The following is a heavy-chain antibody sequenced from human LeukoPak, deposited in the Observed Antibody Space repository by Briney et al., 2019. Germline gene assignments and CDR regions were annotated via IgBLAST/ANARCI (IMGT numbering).Heavy chain of an antibody. CDR3: ARALWVQLGDGIDY. J-gene: IGHJ4*02. Sequence: QSGGSLRLSCAASGFTFSSYSMNWVRQAPGKGLEWVSYISSSSSTIYYADSVKGRFTISRDNAKNSLYLQMNSLRAEDTAVYYCARALWVQLGDGIDYWGQGTLVTVSS. CDR2: ISSSSSTI. V-gene: IGHV3-48*01. CDR1: GFTFSSYS. D-gene: IGHD6-6*01.